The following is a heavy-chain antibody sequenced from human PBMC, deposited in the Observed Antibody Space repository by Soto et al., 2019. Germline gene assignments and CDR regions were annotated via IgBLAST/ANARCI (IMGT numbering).Heavy chain of an antibody. J-gene: IGHJ4*02. D-gene: IGHD6-13*01. CDR1: GGSISSSSYY. V-gene: IGHV4-39*01. Sequence: SETLSLTCTVSGGSISSSSYYWGWIRQPPGKGLEWIGSIYYSGSTYYNPSRKSRVTISVDTSKNQFSLRLSSVTAADTAVYYCASPGYSDYWGQGTLVTVSS. CDR2: IYYSGST. CDR3: ASPGYSDY.